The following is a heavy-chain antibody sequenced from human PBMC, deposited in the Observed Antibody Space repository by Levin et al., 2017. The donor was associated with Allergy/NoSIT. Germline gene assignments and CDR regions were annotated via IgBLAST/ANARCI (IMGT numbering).Heavy chain of an antibody. Sequence: GESLKISCKGSGYSFTSYWIGWVRQMPGKGLEWMGIIYPGDSDTRYSPSFQGQVTISADKSISTAYLQWSSLKASDTAMYYCARVILPSSWYEFYFDYWGQGTLVTVSS. J-gene: IGHJ4*02. CDR3: ARVILPSSWYEFYFDY. CDR2: IYPGDSDT. D-gene: IGHD6-13*01. V-gene: IGHV5-51*01. CDR1: GYSFTSYW.